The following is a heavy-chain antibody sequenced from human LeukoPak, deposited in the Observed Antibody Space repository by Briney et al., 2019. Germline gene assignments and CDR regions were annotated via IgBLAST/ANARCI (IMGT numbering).Heavy chain of an antibody. V-gene: IGHV3-30*04. Sequence: PGGSLRLSCAASGFTFSSYAMHWVRQAPGKGLEWVAVISYDGSNKYYADSVKGRFTISRDNSKNTLYLQMNSLRAEDTAVYYCARAHSWLRFLEWVHSTFDYWGQGTLVTVSS. D-gene: IGHD3-3*01. CDR3: ARAHSWLRFLEWVHSTFDY. J-gene: IGHJ4*02. CDR1: GFTFSSYA. CDR2: ISYDGSNK.